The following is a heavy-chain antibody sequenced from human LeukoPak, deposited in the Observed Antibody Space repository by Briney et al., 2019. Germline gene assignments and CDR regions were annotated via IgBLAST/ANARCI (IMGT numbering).Heavy chain of an antibody. CDR1: GGSISSGGYY. CDR3: ARASGSGIGSWFDP. Sequence: PSETLSLTCTVSGGSISSGGYYWSWIRQHPGKGLEWIGYIYYSGSTYYNPSLKSRVTISVDTSKNQFSLKLSSVTAADTAAYYCARASGSGIGSWFDPWGQGTPVTVSS. V-gene: IGHV4-31*03. J-gene: IGHJ5*02. CDR2: IYYSGST. D-gene: IGHD3-10*01.